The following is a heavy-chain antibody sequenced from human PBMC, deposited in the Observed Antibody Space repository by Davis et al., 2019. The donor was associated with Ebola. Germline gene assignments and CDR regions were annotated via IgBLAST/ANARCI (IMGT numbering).Heavy chain of an antibody. CDR3: ARDLGLTIFGILRDDDYYFMDV. CDR2: IGSGGDTK. D-gene: IGHD3-3*01. J-gene: IGHJ6*03. CDR1: GFTFSSYS. Sequence: GESLKISCAASGFTFSSYSMNWVRQAPGKGLEWVSYIGSGGDTKYYADSVKGRFTISRDNPKNTLYLQMNSLRAEDTAVYYCARDLGLTIFGILRDDDYYFMDVWGKGTTVTVSS. V-gene: IGHV3-48*01.